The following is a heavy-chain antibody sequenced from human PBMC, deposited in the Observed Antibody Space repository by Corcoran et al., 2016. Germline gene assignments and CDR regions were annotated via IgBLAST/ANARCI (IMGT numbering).Heavy chain of an antibody. D-gene: IGHD3-3*01. CDR2: ISSSSSTI. CDR1: GFTFSSYS. CDR3: ARDPSELIYYDFWSGCGGDAYYGMDV. V-gene: IGHV3-48*04. J-gene: IGHJ6*02. Sequence: EVQLVESGGGLVQPGGSLRLSCAASGFTFSSYSMNWVRQAPGKGLEWVSYISSSSSTIYYADSVKGRFTISRDNAKNSLYLQMNSLRAEDTAVYYCARDPSELIYYDFWSGCGGDAYYGMDVWGQGTTVTVSS.